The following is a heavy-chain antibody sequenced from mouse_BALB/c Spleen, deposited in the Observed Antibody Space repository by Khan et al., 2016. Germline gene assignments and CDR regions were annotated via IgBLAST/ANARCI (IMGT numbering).Heavy chain of an antibody. CDR3: ASSYYGSSYYFDY. V-gene: IGHV14-3*02. D-gene: IGHD1-1*01. CDR1: GFNIKDTY. CDR2: IDPANGNT. J-gene: IGHJ2*01. Sequence: VQLQQSGAELVKPGASVKLSCTASGFNIKDTYMHWVKQRPEQGLEWIGRIDPANGNTKYDPKFQGKATITADTSSNTAYLQLSSLTSEDTAGYYCASSYYGSSYYFDYWGQGTTLTVSS.